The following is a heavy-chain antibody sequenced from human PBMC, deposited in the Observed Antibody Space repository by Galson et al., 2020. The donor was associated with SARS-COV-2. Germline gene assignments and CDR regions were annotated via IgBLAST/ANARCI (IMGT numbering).Heavy chain of an antibody. V-gene: IGHV4-4*02. CDR3: AREQRPTNWFDS. CDR1: GDSIISSQW. J-gene: IGHJ5*01. Sequence: SETLSLTCAVSGDSIISSQWWSWVRQPPGKGLEWIGELSHSGSANYNPSLRSRVSISVDTSKNQFSLTLNSLTAADTAVYYCAREQRPTNWFDSWGKSTLVNVSS. D-gene: IGHD1-1*01. CDR2: LSHSGSA.